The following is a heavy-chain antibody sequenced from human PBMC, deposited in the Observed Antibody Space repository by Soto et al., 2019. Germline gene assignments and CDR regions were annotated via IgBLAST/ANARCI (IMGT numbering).Heavy chain of an antibody. CDR3: ARLGVGAKAFDI. V-gene: IGHV4-39*01. J-gene: IGHJ3*02. CDR2: IYYSGST. CDR1: GGSISSSSYY. D-gene: IGHD1-26*01. Sequence: QLQLQESGPGLVKPSETLSLTCTVSGGSISSSSYYWGWIRQPPGKGLEWIGSIYYSGSTYYNPSLKSRVTISVDTSKNQFSLKLSSVTAADTAVYYCARLGVGAKAFDIWGQGTMVTVSS.